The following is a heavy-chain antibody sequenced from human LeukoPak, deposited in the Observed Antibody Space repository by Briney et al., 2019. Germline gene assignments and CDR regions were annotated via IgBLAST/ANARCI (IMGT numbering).Heavy chain of an antibody. D-gene: IGHD5-18*01. V-gene: IGHV4-59*01. J-gene: IGHJ4*02. CDR3: ARGFVSYGVLD. CDR2: IYYSGST. CDR1: GGSISSYY. Sequence: SETLSLTCTVSGGSISSYYWSWIRQPPGKGLEWIGYIYYSGSTNYNPSLKSRVTISVDTSKNQFSLKLSSVTAADTAVYYCARGFVSYGVLDWGQGTLVTVSS.